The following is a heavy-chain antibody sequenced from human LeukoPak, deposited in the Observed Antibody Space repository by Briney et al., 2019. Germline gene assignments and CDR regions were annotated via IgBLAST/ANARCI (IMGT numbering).Heavy chain of an antibody. J-gene: IGHJ5*02. CDR1: GYTLTELS. CDR2: FDPEDGET. CDR3: ATNMVRGVRALYNWFDP. D-gene: IGHD3-10*01. V-gene: IGHV1-24*01. Sequence: ASVKVSCKVSGYTLTELSMHWVRQAPGKGLEWMGGFDPEDGETIYAQKFQGRVTMTEDTSTDTAYMELSSLRSEDTAVYYCATNMVRGVRALYNWFDPWGQGTLVTVSS.